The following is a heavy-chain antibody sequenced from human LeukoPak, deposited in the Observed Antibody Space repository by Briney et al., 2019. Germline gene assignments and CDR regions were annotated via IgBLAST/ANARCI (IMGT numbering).Heavy chain of an antibody. CDR1: GFTFSSYS. D-gene: IGHD3-9*01. Sequence: GGSLRLSCAASGFTFSSYSMNWVRQAPGKGLEWVSSISSSSSYMYYADSVKVRFTISRDDAKNSLYLQMISLRAEDTALYYCARGRDNDILTPFDYWGQGTPVTVSS. CDR3: ARGRDNDILTPFDY. J-gene: IGHJ4*02. CDR2: ISSSSSYM. V-gene: IGHV3-21*01.